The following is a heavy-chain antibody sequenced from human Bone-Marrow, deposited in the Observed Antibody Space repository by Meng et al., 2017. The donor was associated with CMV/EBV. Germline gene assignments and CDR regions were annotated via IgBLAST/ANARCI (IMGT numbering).Heavy chain of an antibody. Sequence: SETLSLTCTVSGGSISSYYWSWIRQPPGKGLEWIGSIYYSGSTYYNPSLKSRVTISVDTSKNQFYLKLSSVTAADTAVYYCARDGTGVGRYSSSWYPLRLNYYGMDVWGQGTTVTVSS. D-gene: IGHD6-13*01. CDR1: GGSISSYY. CDR2: IYYSGST. V-gene: IGHV4-59*12. J-gene: IGHJ6*02. CDR3: ARDGTGVGRYSSSWYPLRLNYYGMDV.